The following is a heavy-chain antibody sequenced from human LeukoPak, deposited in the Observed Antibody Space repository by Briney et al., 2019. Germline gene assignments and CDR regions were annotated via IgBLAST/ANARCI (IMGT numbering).Heavy chain of an antibody. D-gene: IGHD5-24*01. CDR3: ARDRGDGYNFRDFDY. CDR2: ISYDGSNK. CDR1: GFTFSSYA. V-gene: IGHV3-30*04. Sequence: GGSLRLPCAASGFTFSSYAMHWVRQAPGKGLEWVAVISYDGSNKYYADSVKGRFTISRDNSKNTLYLQMNSLGAEDTAVYYCARDRGDGYNFRDFDYWGQGTLVTVSS. J-gene: IGHJ4*02.